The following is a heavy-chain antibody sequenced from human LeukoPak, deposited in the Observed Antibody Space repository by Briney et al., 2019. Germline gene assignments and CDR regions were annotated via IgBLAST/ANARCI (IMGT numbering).Heavy chain of an antibody. CDR3: ARGGLVRGTINSLIGFDI. Sequence: QTLSLTCAISGDSVSSNSAGWNWIRQSPSRGLEWLGRTYNRSKRYNDDAVSVKSRITINPDTATNHSSLQLTSVPPEDTALYYCARGGLVRGTINSLIGFDIWGQGIMVTVSS. D-gene: IGHD3-10*01. V-gene: IGHV6-1*01. J-gene: IGHJ3*02. CDR2: TYNRSKRYN. CDR1: GDSVSSNSAG.